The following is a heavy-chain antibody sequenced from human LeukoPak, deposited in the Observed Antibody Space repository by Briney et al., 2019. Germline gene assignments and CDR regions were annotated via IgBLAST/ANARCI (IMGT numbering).Heavy chain of an antibody. J-gene: IGHJ5*02. CDR3: ARGDSNYSDNWFDP. CDR1: GGSIYSRSYY. D-gene: IGHD4-11*01. CDR2: MYYKGET. V-gene: IGHV4-39*07. Sequence: SETLSLTCTVSGGSIYSRSYYWGWVRQPPGRGLEWIGSMYYKGETYLNPSLKSRVTISHTSKNQFSLKLKSVTAADTAVYYCARGDSNYSDNWFDPWGQGTLVTVSS.